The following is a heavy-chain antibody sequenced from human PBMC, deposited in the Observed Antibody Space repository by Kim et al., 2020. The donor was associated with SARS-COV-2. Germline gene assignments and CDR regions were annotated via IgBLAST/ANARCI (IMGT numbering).Heavy chain of an antibody. CDR1: GGSISSSSYY. J-gene: IGHJ4*02. CDR2: IYYSGST. CDR3: ARDWGWDRMRDPLYYYDSSGPVFGSA. Sequence: SETLSLTCTVSGGSISSSSYYWGWIRQPPGKGLEWIGSIYYSGSTYYNPSLKSRVTISVDTSKNQFSLKLSSVTAADTAVYYCARDWGWDRMRDPLYYYDSSGPVFGSAWGQGTLVTVSS. D-gene: IGHD3-22*01. V-gene: IGHV4-39*07.